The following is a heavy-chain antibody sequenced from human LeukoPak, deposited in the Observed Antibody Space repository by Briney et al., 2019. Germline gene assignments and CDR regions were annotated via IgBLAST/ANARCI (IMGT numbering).Heavy chain of an antibody. Sequence: GGSLRLSGAASGFTFSSYAMTWVRQAPGKGLGWVSAISGSGGSTYYADSVKGRFTISRDNSKNTLYLQMNSLRAEDTAVYYCASLGYCSGGSCPSPLDYWGQGTLVTVSS. D-gene: IGHD2-15*01. CDR1: GFTFSSYA. CDR3: ASLGYCSGGSCPSPLDY. CDR2: ISGSGGST. V-gene: IGHV3-23*01. J-gene: IGHJ4*02.